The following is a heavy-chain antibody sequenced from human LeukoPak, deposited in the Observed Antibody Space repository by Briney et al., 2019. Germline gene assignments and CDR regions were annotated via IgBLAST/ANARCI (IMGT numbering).Heavy chain of an antibody. V-gene: IGHV4-59*01. CDR1: GGSFSGYY. J-gene: IGHJ5*02. D-gene: IGHD6-13*01. Sequence: SETQSLTCAVYGGSFSGYYWSWIRQPPGKGLEWIGYIYYSGSTNYNPSLKSRVTISVDTSKNQFSLKLSSVTAADTAVYYCAREIAAAGAFDPWGQGTLVTVSS. CDR3: AREIAAAGAFDP. CDR2: IYYSGST.